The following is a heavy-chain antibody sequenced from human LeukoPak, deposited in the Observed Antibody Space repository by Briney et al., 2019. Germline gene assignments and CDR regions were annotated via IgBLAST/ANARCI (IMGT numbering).Heavy chain of an antibody. V-gene: IGHV3-23*01. J-gene: IGHJ3*02. CDR1: GFTFSSYV. Sequence: GGSLRLSCAVSGFTFSSYVMSWVRQAPGKGLEWVSAISGSGGSTYYADSVKGRFTISRDNSKNTLYLQMNSLRAEDTAVYYCAKGVRGVVDAFDIWGQGTMVTVSS. D-gene: IGHD3-10*01. CDR3: AKGVRGVVDAFDI. CDR2: ISGSGGST.